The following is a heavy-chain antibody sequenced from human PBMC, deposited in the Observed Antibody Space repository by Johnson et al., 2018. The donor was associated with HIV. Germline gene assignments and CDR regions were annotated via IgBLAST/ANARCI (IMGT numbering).Heavy chain of an antibody. CDR1: GLSFSNFG. D-gene: IGHD3-10*01. CDR3: AKTRMGGILDAFDL. J-gene: IGHJ3*01. Sequence: QVQLVESGGGLVKPGGSLRLSCAASGLSFSNFGIHWVRQAPGKGPEWVAVISFDGNLKKYADSVKGRFTLSRDNSKNTLDLQMNSLTIEDTAVFYCAKTRMGGILDAFDLWGQGTTVTVSS. V-gene: IGHV3-30*18. CDR2: ISFDGNLK.